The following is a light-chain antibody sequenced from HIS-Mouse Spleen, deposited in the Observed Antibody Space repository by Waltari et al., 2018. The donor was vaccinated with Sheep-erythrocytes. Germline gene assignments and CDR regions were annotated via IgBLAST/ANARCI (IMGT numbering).Light chain of an antibody. CDR1: QGISSA. J-gene: IGKJ1*01. CDR2: DAS. CDR3: QQFNNYPRT. V-gene: IGKV1D-13*01. Sequence: AIQLIQSPSSLSASVGDRVTITCRASQGISSALAWYQQKPGKATKLLIYDASSLESGVPSRFSGSGSGTDFTLTISSLQPEDFATYYCQQFNNYPRTFGQGTKVEIK.